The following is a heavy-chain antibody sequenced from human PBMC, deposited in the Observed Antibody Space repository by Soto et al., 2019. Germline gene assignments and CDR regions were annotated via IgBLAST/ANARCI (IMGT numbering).Heavy chain of an antibody. CDR1: GGSISSSSYY. CDR3: AREGGVAGSYYFDY. CDR2: IYYSGST. Sequence: SETLSLTCTVSGGSISSSSYYWGWIRQPPGKGLEWIGSIYYSGSTYYNPSLKSRVTISVDTSKNQFSLKLSSVTAADTAVYYCAREGGVAGSYYFDYWGQGTLVTVSS. J-gene: IGHJ4*02. D-gene: IGHD6-19*01. V-gene: IGHV4-39*02.